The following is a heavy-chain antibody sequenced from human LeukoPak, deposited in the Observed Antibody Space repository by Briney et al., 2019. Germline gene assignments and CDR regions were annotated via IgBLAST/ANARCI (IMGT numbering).Heavy chain of an antibody. CDR1: GFIFSSYA. CDR3: AKDLGLIDSLGYCTGDSCYFDY. CDR2: ISESGGGT. J-gene: IGHJ4*02. V-gene: IGHV3-23*01. D-gene: IGHD2-15*01. Sequence: GGSLRLSCAASGFIFSSYAMSWVRQAPGKGLEWVSAISESGGGTYYADSVKGGFTISRDNSKNTMYLQMNSLRAEDTAVYYCAKDLGLIDSLGYCTGDSCYFDYWGPGTLVTVSS.